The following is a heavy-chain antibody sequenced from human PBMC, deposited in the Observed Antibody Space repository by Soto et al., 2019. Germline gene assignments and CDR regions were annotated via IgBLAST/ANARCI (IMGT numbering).Heavy chain of an antibody. CDR3: ARDHQYGTSCSFDY. CDR2: IFHEGNI. J-gene: IGHJ4*02. Sequence: QVQLQESGPELVKPSGTLSLTCTLSGGAIASSDWWNWVRQTPEKGLVWIGEIFHEGNIIYNPSLKSRVPVSVDKSKNLLSLELTSVTAAATAFYYCARDHQYGTSCSFDYWGEGILVTVSS. D-gene: IGHD2-2*01. V-gene: IGHV4-4*02. CDR1: GGAIASSDW.